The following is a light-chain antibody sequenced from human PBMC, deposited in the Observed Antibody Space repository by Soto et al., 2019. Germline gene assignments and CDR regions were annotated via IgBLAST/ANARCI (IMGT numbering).Light chain of an antibody. CDR1: ALPKQY. V-gene: IGLV3-25*03. Sequence: SYELTQPPSVSVSPGQTARITCSGDALPKQYVYWYQQKPGQAPVLVMYKDRERPSGIPERFSGSSSGTTVTLTISGVQSEDEADYYCQSSHISTIYPLFGGGTKVTVL. CDR3: QSSHISTIYPL. J-gene: IGLJ2*01. CDR2: KDR.